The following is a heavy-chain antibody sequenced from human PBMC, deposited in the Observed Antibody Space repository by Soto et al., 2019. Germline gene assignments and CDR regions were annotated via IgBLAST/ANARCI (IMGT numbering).Heavy chain of an antibody. J-gene: IGHJ6*02. CDR1: GGSISSTNW. CDR3: ARTGAIMVRGQHDYYYGKDV. CDR2: IYHSGST. V-gene: IGHV4-4*02. D-gene: IGHD3-10*01. Sequence: QVQLQESGPGLVKPSGTLSLTCAVSGGSISSTNWWSWVRQPPGKWLEWIGEIYHSGSTNYNPSLKSRVTISVDKSKNQFSLKLSSVTAADTAVYYCARTGAIMVRGQHDYYYGKDVWGQGTTVTVSS.